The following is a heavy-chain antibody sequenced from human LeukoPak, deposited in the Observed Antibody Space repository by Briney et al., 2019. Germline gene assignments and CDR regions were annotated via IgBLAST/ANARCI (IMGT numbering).Heavy chain of an antibody. D-gene: IGHD3-22*01. CDR2: IYPGDSDT. V-gene: IGHV5-51*01. J-gene: IGHJ3*02. CDR3: ATSRPHYDDSSGNSQRAFDI. Sequence: GESLKISCKGSGYSFTNYWIGWVRQMPGKGLEWMGIIYPGDSDTRYSPSFQGQVTISADKSSSSAYLQWSSLKASDTAMYYCATSRPHYDDSSGNSQRAFDIWGQGTMVTVSS. CDR1: GYSFTNYW.